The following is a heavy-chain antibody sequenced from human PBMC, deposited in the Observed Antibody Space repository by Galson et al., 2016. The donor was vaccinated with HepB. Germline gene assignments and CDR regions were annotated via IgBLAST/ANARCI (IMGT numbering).Heavy chain of an antibody. D-gene: IGHD1-26*01. Sequence: SLRLSCAASGFTFSDYAMNWVRQAPGKGLEWVSVICGSGGATYYADSVKGRFTISRDNAKNTLYLQMNSLRAEDTAVYYCARVLGSYQSFDYWGQGTLVTVSS. V-gene: IGHV3-23*01. CDR1: GFTFSDYA. CDR2: ICGSGGAT. CDR3: ARVLGSYQSFDY. J-gene: IGHJ4*02.